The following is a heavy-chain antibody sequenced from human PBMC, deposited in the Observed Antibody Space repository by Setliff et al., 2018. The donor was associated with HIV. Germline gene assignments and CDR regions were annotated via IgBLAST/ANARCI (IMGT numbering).Heavy chain of an antibody. D-gene: IGHD2-2*01. CDR3: ARGFDYAQRPPLYYFDY. Sequence: SETLSLTCAVYGGSFSGSYWSWIRQPPGKGLEWIGEINHSGSTNYSPSLKSRVTISVDTSKNQFSLKLSSVTAADTAVYYCARGFDYAQRPPLYYFDYWGQGTLVTISS. CDR2: INHSGST. V-gene: IGHV4-34*01. J-gene: IGHJ4*02. CDR1: GGSFSGSY.